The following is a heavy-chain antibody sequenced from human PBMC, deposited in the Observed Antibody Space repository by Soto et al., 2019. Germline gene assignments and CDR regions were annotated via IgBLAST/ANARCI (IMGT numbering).Heavy chain of an antibody. CDR3: ARQVVWAFDI. CDR1: GYSFTSYW. D-gene: IGHD3-16*01. CDR2: IDPSDSYT. V-gene: IGHV5-10-1*01. Sequence: RESLKISCKGSGYSFTSYWISWVRQMPGKGLEWMGRIDPSDSYTNYSPSFQGHVTISADKSISTAYLQWSSLKASDTAMYYCARQVVWAFDIWGQGTMVTVSS. J-gene: IGHJ3*02.